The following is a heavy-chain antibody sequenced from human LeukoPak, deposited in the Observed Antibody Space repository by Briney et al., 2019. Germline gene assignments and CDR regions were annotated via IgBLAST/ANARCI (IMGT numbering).Heavy chain of an antibody. CDR1: GFTFSSYW. J-gene: IGHJ4*02. D-gene: IGHD3-16*01. Sequence: PGGSLRLSCAATGFTFSSYWMTWVRQAPGKGLEWVANIKHNGDELNYVDSVEDRFTISRDNAKNSLYLHMTSLRAEDTAVYYCARELRTFDSWGQGTLVTVSS. CDR3: ARELRTFDS. CDR2: IKHNGDEL. V-gene: IGHV3-7*01.